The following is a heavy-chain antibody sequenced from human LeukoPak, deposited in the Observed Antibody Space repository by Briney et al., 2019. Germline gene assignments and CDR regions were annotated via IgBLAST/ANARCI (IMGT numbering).Heavy chain of an antibody. CDR3: ARDPGYGIIPHYMDV. CDR1: GGSISSYY. V-gene: IGHV4-4*07. CDR2: IYTSGST. J-gene: IGHJ6*04. Sequence: PSETLSLTCTVSGGSISSYYWSWIRQPAGKGLEWIGRIYTSGSTNYNPSLKSRVTMSVDTSKNQFSLKLSSVTAADTAVYYCARDPGYGIIPHYMDVWGKGTTVTVSS. D-gene: IGHD3-16*02.